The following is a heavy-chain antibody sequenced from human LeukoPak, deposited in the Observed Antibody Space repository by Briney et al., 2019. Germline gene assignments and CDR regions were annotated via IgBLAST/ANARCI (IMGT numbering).Heavy chain of an antibody. CDR2: IYNTGTT. D-gene: IGHD7-27*01. V-gene: IGHV4-38-2*02. CDR1: RYSISSGYH. CDR3: ARGFASNWGFGS. Sequence: SETLSLTCTVSRYSISSGYHWAWIRQPPGKGLEWIGNIYNTGTTYYNPSLKSRVTISVDTSKNQFSLSLTSVTAADTAFYFCARGFASNWGFGSWGLGTLVTVSS. J-gene: IGHJ4*02.